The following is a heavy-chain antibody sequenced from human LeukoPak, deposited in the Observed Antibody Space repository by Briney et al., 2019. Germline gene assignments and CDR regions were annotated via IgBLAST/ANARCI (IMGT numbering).Heavy chain of an antibody. J-gene: IGHJ4*02. CDR2: ISAYNGNT. V-gene: IGHV1-18*01. CDR1: GYTFTSYG. Sequence: ASAKVSCKASGYTFTSYGISWVRQAPGQGLEWMGWISAYNGNTNYAQKLQGRVTMTTDTSTSTAYMELRSLRSDDTAVYYCARDPYDVEMATTGGRYFDYWGQGTLVTVSS. D-gene: IGHD5-24*01. CDR3: ARDPYDVEMATTGGRYFDY.